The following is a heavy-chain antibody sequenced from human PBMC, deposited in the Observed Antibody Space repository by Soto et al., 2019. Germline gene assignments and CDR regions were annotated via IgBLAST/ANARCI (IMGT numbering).Heavy chain of an antibody. CDR2: INSDGSST. J-gene: IGHJ3*02. CDR1: GFTFSSYW. D-gene: IGHD4-17*01. V-gene: IGHV3-74*01. Sequence: EVQLVESGGGLVQPGGSLRLSCAASGFTFSSYWMHWVRQAPGKGLVWVSRINSDGSSTSYADSVKGRFTISRDNAKNTLYLQMNSLRAEDTAVYYCATSTVTTYFFCLGDAFDIWGQGTMVTVSS. CDR3: ATSTVTTYFFCLGDAFDI.